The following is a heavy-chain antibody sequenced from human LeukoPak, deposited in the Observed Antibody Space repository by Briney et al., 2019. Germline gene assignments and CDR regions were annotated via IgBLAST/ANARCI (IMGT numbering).Heavy chain of an antibody. CDR1: GDSISSRSYY. V-gene: IGHV4-39*02. Sequence: PSETLSLTCIVSGDSISSRSYYWGWIRQPPGKGLEWIGSTSYSGRTYYNPSLKSRVTISVDTSKNQVSLKLSSVTAADTAVYYCAREGLVSSRSYFDYWGQGTLVTVSS. D-gene: IGHD6-13*01. CDR2: TSYSGRT. CDR3: AREGLVSSRSYFDY. J-gene: IGHJ4*02.